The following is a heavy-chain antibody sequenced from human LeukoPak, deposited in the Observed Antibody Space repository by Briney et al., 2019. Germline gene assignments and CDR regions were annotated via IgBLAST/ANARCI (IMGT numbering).Heavy chain of an antibody. V-gene: IGHV4-4*07. CDR2: IYPSGTT. Sequence: PSETPSLTCSVSGASVSSYYWTWIRQPAGKGLEWIGRIYPSGTTHYNPSLKSRVTMSVDTSKNQFSLKLTSVTAADTAVYYCADDFGDWGQGTLVTVSS. CDR1: GASVSSYY. CDR3: ADDFGD. D-gene: IGHD4-17*01. J-gene: IGHJ4*02.